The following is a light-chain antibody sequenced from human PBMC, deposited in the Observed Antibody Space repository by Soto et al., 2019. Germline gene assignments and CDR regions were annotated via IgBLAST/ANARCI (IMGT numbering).Light chain of an antibody. CDR2: AAS. Sequence: DIQMTQSPSSLSASVGDGVTITCRASQSISSYLNWYQQKPGQAPKLLIYAASTLQSGVPSRFSGSGSGTDFTLTISSLQAEDFATYYCQQGYNTPQSTFAGGTRVEIK. CDR1: QSISSY. V-gene: IGKV1-39*01. J-gene: IGKJ4*01. CDR3: QQGYNTPQST.